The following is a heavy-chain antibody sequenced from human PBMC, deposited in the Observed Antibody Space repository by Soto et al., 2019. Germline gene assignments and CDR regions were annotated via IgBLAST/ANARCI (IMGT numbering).Heavy chain of an antibody. J-gene: IGHJ4*02. V-gene: IGHV3-7*01. Sequence: EVQLVESGGYLVQPGGSLRLSCAASGFTFNGFWMSWVRQAPGKGLEWVANINPNGSAKKYVDSVEGRFTISRDNAKNSLDLYMTSLRVEDTAISYCAREGKWGQGTLVAVSS. CDR3: AREGK. CDR1: GFTFNGFW. CDR2: INPNGSAK.